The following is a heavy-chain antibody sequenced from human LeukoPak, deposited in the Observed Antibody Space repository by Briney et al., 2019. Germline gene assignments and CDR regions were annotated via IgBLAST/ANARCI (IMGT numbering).Heavy chain of an antibody. CDR3: ARARHYYYMDV. Sequence: GGSLRLSCAAPGFTFSSYSMNWVRQAPGKGLEWVSHISSSSSTISYADSVKGRFTISRDNAKNSLYLQMNSLRAEDTAVYYCARARHYYYMDVWGKGTTVTVSS. CDR2: ISSSSSTI. V-gene: IGHV3-48*01. J-gene: IGHJ6*03. CDR1: GFTFSSYS.